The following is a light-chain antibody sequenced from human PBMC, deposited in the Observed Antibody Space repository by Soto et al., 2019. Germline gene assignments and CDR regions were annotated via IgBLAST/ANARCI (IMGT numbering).Light chain of an antibody. V-gene: IGKV3-11*01. CDR2: DAS. CDR1: QSVSSY. CDR3: QQRSNWPRT. J-gene: IGKJ1*01. Sequence: EIVLTQSPATLSLSPGERATLSCRASQSVSSYLAWYQQKPGQAPRLLIYDASNRATGIPARFSGSGSGTDFPLTIRRLEPEDFAVYYCQQRSNWPRTFGQGTKVEI.